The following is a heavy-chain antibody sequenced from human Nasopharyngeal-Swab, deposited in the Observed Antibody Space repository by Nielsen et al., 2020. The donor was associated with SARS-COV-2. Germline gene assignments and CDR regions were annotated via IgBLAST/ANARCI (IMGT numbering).Heavy chain of an antibody. CDR1: GGSISSSSYY. CDR3: AREGRGIAAPGLDY. V-gene: IGHV4-39*07. J-gene: IGHJ4*02. D-gene: IGHD6-13*01. CDR2: IYYSGST. Sequence: SETLSLTCSVSGGSISSSSYYWGWIRQPPGKGLEWIGSIYYSGSTYYNPSLKSRVTISIDTSKNHFSLKLSSVTAADTAAYYCAREGRGIAAPGLDYWGQGTLVTVSS.